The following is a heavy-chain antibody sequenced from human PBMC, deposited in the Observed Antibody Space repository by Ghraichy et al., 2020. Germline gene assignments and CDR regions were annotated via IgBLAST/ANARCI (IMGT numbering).Heavy chain of an antibody. V-gene: IGHV1-2*02. D-gene: IGHD1-26*01. J-gene: IGHJ6*02. Sequence: ASVKVSCKASGYIFTDYYIHWVRQAPGQGLEWMGWINPDSGTIDYAQKFQDRVTMTRDTSITTAYMELSRLRSDDTAVYYCARATTTSNTWGAMDVWGQGTTVTVSS. CDR2: INPDSGTI. CDR3: ARATTTSNTWGAMDV. CDR1: GYIFTDYY.